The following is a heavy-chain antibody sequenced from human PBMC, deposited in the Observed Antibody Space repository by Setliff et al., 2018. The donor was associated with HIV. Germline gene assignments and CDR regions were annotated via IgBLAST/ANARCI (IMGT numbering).Heavy chain of an antibody. J-gene: IGHJ6*02. CDR2: INHSGST. V-gene: IGHV4-34*01. CDR3: ARATVTVDFYYYGLDV. CDR1: GGSFSDYY. Sequence: PSETLSLTCAVCGGSFSDYYWSWIRQPPGKGLEWIGEINHSGSTNYNPSLKSRVTISVDTSKNQFSLKLSSVTAADTAVYYCARATVTVDFYYYGLDVWGQGTTVTVSS. D-gene: IGHD4-17*01.